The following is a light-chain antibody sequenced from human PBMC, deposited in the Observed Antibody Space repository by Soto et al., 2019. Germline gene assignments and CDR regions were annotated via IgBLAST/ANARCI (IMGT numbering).Light chain of an antibody. CDR1: QTVSIN. CDR3: QQYNNWPPLT. Sequence: EIVMTQSPVTLSVSPGERATLSCRASQTVSINLAWYQHKPGQAPRLLIYGASSRATGVPGRFSGSGSGTEFTLTISSLQSEDFAVYYCQQYNNWPPLTFGGGTKVELK. V-gene: IGKV3-15*01. CDR2: GAS. J-gene: IGKJ4*01.